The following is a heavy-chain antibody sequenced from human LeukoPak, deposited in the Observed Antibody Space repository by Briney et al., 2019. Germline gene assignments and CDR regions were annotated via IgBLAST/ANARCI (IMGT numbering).Heavy chain of an antibody. CDR3: ARGLVVPAAIPMGHWFDP. V-gene: IGHV1-18*01. CDR2: ISAYNGNT. Sequence: ASVKVSCKASGYTFTSYGISWVRQAPGQGLEWMGWISAYNGNTNYAQKLQGRVTMTTDTSTSTAYMELSSLRSEDTAVYYCARGLVVPAAIPMGHWFDPWGQGTLVTVSS. J-gene: IGHJ5*02. CDR1: GYTFTSYG. D-gene: IGHD2-2*02.